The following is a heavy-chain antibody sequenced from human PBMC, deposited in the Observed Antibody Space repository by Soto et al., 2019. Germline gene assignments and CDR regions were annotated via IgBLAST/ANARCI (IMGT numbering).Heavy chain of an antibody. CDR1: GGTFSSYS. Sequence: QVQLVQSGAEVKKPGSSVKVSCKASGGTFSSYSISWVRQAPGQGLEWMGRIIPMLGMTNYAQKSQGRVWINADKAAMTVYMVLSSLRSEDTAVYYCGSSSITTGRWFDSWGQGPLVTVSS. CDR2: IIPMLGMT. J-gene: IGHJ5*01. V-gene: IGHV1-69*02. D-gene: IGHD3-10*01. CDR3: GSSSITTGRWFDS.